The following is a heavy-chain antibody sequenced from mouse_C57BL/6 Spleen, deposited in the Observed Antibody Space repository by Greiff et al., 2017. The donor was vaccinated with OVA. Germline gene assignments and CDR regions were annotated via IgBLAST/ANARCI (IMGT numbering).Heavy chain of an antibody. CDR1: GFTFSDYY. D-gene: IGHD2-4*01. Sequence: EVQLVESGGGLVQPGGSLKLSCAASGFTFSDYYMYWVRQTPEKRLEWVAYISNGGGSTYYPDTVKGRFTISRDNAKNTLYLQMSRLKSEDTAMYYCARHGGLYYDFWFAYWGQGTLVTVSA. J-gene: IGHJ3*01. CDR2: ISNGGGST. CDR3: ARHGGLYYDFWFAY. V-gene: IGHV5-12*01.